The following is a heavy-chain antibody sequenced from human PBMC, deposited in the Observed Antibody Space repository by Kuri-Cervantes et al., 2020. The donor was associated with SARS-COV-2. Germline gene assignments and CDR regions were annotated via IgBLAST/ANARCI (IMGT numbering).Heavy chain of an antibody. CDR3: AKARYRSFSNSISDY. CDR1: GFTFSSYG. Sequence: GGSLRLSCAASGFTFSSYGMHWVRQAPGKGLEWVAVISYDGSNKYYADSVKGRFTISRDNSKNTLYLQMNSLRAEDTAVCYCAKARYRSFSNSISDYWGQGTLVTVSS. V-gene: IGHV3-30*18. CDR2: ISYDGSNK. D-gene: IGHD3-3*02. J-gene: IGHJ4*02.